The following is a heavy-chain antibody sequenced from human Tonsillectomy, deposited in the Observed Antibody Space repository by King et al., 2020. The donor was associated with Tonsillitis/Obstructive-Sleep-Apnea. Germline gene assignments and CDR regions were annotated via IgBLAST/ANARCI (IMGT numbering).Heavy chain of an antibody. J-gene: IGHJ6*02. V-gene: IGHV3-23*04. CDR1: GFTSSSYA. Sequence: VQLVESGGGLVQPGGSLRLSCAASGFTSSSYAMSWVRQAPGKGLEWVSGISGSGGNTSYADSVKGRFTISRDNSKNTLYLQMNSLRAEDTAVYYCAKDRTSYYYYYYGMDVWGQGTTVTVSS. CDR2: ISGSGGNT. CDR3: AKDRTSYYYYYYGMDV.